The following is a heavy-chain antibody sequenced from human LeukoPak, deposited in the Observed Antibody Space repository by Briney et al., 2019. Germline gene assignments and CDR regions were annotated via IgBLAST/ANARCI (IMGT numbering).Heavy chain of an antibody. V-gene: IGHV3-23*01. CDR1: GFTFSSYA. Sequence: GGSLRLSCAASGFTFSSYAMSWVRQAPGKGLEWVSAISGSGGSTYYADSVKGRFTISRDNSKNTLYLQMNSLRAEDTAVYYCAKGPTALRYFDWLLLWGQGTLVTVSS. J-gene: IGHJ4*02. CDR2: ISGSGGST. D-gene: IGHD3-9*01. CDR3: AKGPTALRYFDWLLL.